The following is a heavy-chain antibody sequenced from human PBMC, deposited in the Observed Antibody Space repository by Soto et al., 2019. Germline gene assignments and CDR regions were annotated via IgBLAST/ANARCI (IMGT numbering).Heavy chain of an antibody. CDR1: GFTFSDYY. CDR2: ISSSGSTI. V-gene: IGHV3-11*01. J-gene: IGHJ5*02. D-gene: IGHD2-2*01. CDR3: HIVVVPAARNWFDP. Sequence: QVQLVESGGGLVKPGGSLRLSCAASGFTFSDYYMSWIRQAPGKGLEWVSYISSSGSTIYYADSVKGRFTISRDNAKNSLYLQMNSLRAEDTAVYYYHIVVVPAARNWFDPWGQGTLVTVSS.